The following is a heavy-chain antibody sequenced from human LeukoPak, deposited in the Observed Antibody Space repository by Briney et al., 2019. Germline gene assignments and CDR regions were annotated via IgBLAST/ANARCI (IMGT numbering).Heavy chain of an antibody. CDR2: ISAYNGNT. D-gene: IGHD5-18*01. CDR1: GYTFTSYG. V-gene: IGHV1-18*04. CDR3: ARAVDTAMMGNFDP. J-gene: IGHJ5*02. Sequence: ASVKVSCKASGYTFTSYGISWVRQAPGQGLEWMGWISAYNGNTNYAQKLQERVNMTTDTSTSTAYMELRSLRSDDTAVYYCARAVDTAMMGNFDPWGQGTLVTVSS.